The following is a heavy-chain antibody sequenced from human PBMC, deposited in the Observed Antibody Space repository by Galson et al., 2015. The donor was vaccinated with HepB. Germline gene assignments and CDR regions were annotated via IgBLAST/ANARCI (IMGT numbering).Heavy chain of an antibody. J-gene: IGHJ6*02. CDR3: ARRGELPAILTGYSDYYGMDV. CDR2: ISYDGSNK. V-gene: IGHV3-30-3*01. CDR1: GFTFSRYA. D-gene: IGHD3-9*01. Sequence: SLRLSCAASGFTFSRYAMHWVRQAPGKGVEWVAVISYDGSNKYYADSVKGRFTISRDNSKNTLYLQMNSLRAEDTAVYYCARRGELPAILTGYSDYYGMDVWGQGTTVTVSS.